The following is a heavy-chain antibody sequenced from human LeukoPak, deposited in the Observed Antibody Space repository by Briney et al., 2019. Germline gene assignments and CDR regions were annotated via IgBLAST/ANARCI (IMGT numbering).Heavy chain of an antibody. J-gene: IGHJ4*02. CDR1: GFPFEDYG. V-gene: IGHV3-20*01. CDR3: ARGDGGDY. CDR2: INRKRGST. Sequence: GGSLRLSCAASGFPFEDYGMSWVRHAPGKGLEWVSGINRKRGSTGDAVSVQGRFTFSRDNAKNSVYLQMDSLRAEDTAVYRCARGDGGDYWGQGRLVTVSS. D-gene: IGHD3-16*01.